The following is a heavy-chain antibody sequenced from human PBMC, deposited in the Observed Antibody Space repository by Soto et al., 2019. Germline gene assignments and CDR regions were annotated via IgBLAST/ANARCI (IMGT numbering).Heavy chain of an antibody. D-gene: IGHD3-3*01. V-gene: IGHV5-51*01. J-gene: IGHJ4*02. CDR1: GYSFTSYW. Sequence: GESLKISCKGSGYSFTSYWIGWVRQMPGKGLEWMGIIYPGDSDTRYSPSFQGQVTISADKSISTAYLQWSSLKASDTAMYYCAXHKHDFWSGSIKGRFDYWGQGTLVTVSS. CDR3: AXHKHDFWSGSIKGRFDY. CDR2: IYPGDSDT.